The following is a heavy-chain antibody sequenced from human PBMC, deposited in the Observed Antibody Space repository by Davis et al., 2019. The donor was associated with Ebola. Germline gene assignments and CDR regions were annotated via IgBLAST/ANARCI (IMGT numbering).Heavy chain of an antibody. D-gene: IGHD6-19*01. CDR3: TAWEEQWLVRDY. J-gene: IGHJ4*02. CDR2: ISFDGSVQ. Sequence: PGGSLRLSCAASGRTFSGYVMHWVRQGPGRGLEWVALISFDGSVQSYADSVRGRFTISRDNSKNTLYLQMNSLKTEDTAVYYCTAWEEQWLVRDYWGQGTLVTVSS. CDR1: GRTFSGYV. V-gene: IGHV3-30*03.